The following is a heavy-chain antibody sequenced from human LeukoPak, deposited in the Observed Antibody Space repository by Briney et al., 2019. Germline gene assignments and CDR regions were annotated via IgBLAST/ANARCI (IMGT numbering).Heavy chain of an antibody. CDR2: TYYRSKWYN. Sequence: SQTLSLTCALSGDSVSSNSAAWTWIRQSPPRGLEWLGRTYYRSKWYNDYAVSVKSRITINPDTSKNQFSLQLNSVTPEDTAVYYCARGIAVAGLDYWGQGTLVTVSS. V-gene: IGHV6-1*01. D-gene: IGHD6-19*01. CDR1: GDSVSSNSAA. J-gene: IGHJ4*02. CDR3: ARGIAVAGLDY.